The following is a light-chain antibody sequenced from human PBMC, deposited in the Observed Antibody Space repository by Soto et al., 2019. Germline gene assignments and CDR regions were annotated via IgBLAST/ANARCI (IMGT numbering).Light chain of an antibody. J-gene: IGKJ1*01. CDR3: QKYGSSTRT. CDR1: QSVSTF. V-gene: IGKV3-20*01. CDR2: DAS. Sequence: EIVLTHSPATLSFSPLEIATLSCSASQSVSTFLAWYQHKPGQAPRLLIYDASNRATGIPDRFSGSGSGTDFTLTISRLEPEDFAVYYCQKYGSSTRTFGQGTKVDIK.